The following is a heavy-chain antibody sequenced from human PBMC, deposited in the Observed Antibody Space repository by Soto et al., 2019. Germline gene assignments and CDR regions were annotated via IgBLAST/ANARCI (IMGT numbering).Heavy chain of an antibody. CDR2: IYSGGST. J-gene: IGHJ4*02. CDR3: ARDLPGGGSDY. V-gene: IGHV3-53*01. CDR1: GFTVSSNY. D-gene: IGHD3-10*01. Sequence: GGSLRLSCAASGFTVSSNYMSWVRQAPGKGLEWVSVIYSGGSTNYADSVKGRFTISRDNSKNTLYLQMNILRAEDTAVYDCARDLPGGGSDYWGQGTLVTVSS.